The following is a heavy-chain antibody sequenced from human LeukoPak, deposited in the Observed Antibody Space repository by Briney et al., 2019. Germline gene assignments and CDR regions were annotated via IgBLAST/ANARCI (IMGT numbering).Heavy chain of an antibody. D-gene: IGHD4-17*01. CDR2: IYGGGST. V-gene: IGHV3-66*01. J-gene: IGHJ4*02. CDR1: GFTVSSNF. CDR3: AGEGPDYGDYLFDY. Sequence: GGSLRLSCAASGFTVSSNFMSWVRQAPGKGLEWVSVIYGGGSTYYADSVKGRFTISRDNSKNTLYLQMNSLRAEDTAVYYCAGEGPDYGDYLFDYWGQGTLVTVSS.